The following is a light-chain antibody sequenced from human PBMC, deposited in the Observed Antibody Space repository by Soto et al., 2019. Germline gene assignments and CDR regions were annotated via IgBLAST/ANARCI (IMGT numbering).Light chain of an antibody. CDR2: AAS. V-gene: IGKV3-15*01. CDR3: QQCNNWPLT. CDR1: QNINTN. J-gene: IGKJ4*01. Sequence: EIVMTQSPATLSVSPGERATLSCRASQNINTNLAWYQQKPGQAPRLLIYAASTRATGIPVRFSGSGSGTEFILTISSLQSEDFAVYYCQQCNNWPLTFGGGTKVEIK.